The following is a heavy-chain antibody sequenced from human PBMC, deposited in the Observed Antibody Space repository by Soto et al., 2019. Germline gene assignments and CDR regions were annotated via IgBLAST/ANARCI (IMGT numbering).Heavy chain of an antibody. D-gene: IGHD6-13*01. V-gene: IGHV4-34*01. CDR1: GGSSSGYY. Sequence: SETLSLTCAVYGGSSSGYYWSWIRQPPGKGLEWIGEINHSGSTNYNPSLKSRVTISVDTSKNQFSLKLSSVTAADTAVYYCAKSLSSSPLMGDYWGQGTLVTVSS. CDR3: AKSLSSSPLMGDY. CDR2: INHSGST. J-gene: IGHJ4*02.